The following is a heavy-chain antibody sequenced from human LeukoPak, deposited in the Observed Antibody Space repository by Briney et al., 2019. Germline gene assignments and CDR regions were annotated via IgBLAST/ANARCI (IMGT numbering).Heavy chain of an antibody. CDR3: ARGLYWTSAGMGICFMDV. Sequence: KPSETLSLTCAVFGGPFSGYDWSWVRQTPGKGLEWIGEINDSGRTNYNPSLKSRVTIRLGTSDNQFSLQLTSVTAADTAVYYCARGLYWTSAGMGICFMDVWGTGTTVAVYS. V-gene: IGHV4-34*01. D-gene: IGHD1-1*01. CDR1: GGPFSGYD. J-gene: IGHJ6*03. CDR2: INDSGRT.